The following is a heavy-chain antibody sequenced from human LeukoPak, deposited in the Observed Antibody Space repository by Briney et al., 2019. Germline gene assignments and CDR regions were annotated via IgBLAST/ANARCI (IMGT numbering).Heavy chain of an antibody. V-gene: IGHV4-38-2*01. J-gene: IGHJ4*02. D-gene: IGHD3-3*01. CDR2: IYHSGST. CDR1: GYSISSGYY. CDR3: ARGQERIFGVVIIPATFDY. Sequence: SETLSLTCAVSGYSISSGYYWGWIRQPPGKGLEWSGSIYHSGSTYYNPSLKSRVAISVDTSKNQFSLKLSSVTAADTAVYYCARGQERIFGVVIIPATFDYWGQGTLVTVSS.